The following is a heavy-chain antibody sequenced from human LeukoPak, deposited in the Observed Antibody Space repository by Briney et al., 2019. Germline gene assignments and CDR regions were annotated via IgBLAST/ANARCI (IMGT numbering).Heavy chain of an antibody. J-gene: IGHJ4*02. CDR1: GYTFTSYG. V-gene: IGHV1-18*01. CDR2: ISAYNGNT. Sequence: GASVKVSCKASGYTFTSYGISWVRQAPGQGLEWMGWISAYNGNTNYAQKLQGRVTMTTDTSTSTAYMELRSLRSDDTAVYYCARDHDYVWGSYRTHPPAYWGQGTLVTVSS. CDR3: ARDHDYVWGSYRTHPPAY. D-gene: IGHD3-16*02.